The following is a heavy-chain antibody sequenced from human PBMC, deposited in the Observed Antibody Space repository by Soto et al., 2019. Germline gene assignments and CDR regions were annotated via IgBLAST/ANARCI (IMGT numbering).Heavy chain of an antibody. J-gene: IGHJ4*02. CDR3: ARAVGELSLPDY. V-gene: IGHV4-59*01. CDR2: IYYSGST. D-gene: IGHD3-16*02. CDR1: GGSISSYY. Sequence: SETLSLTCTVSGGSISSYYWSWIRQPPGKGLEWIGYIYYSGSTNYNPSLKSRVTISVDTSKNQFSLKLSSVTAADTAVYYCARAVGELSLPDYWGQGTLVTVSS.